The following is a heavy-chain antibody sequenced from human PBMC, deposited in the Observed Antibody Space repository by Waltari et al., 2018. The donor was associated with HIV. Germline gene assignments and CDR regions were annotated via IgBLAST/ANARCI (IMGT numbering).Heavy chain of an antibody. CDR1: GFTFDDYA. J-gene: IGHJ6*02. V-gene: IGHV3-9*01. CDR3: ANVKTANYGMDV. D-gene: IGHD5-18*01. Sequence: EVQLVESGGGLVQPGRSLILSCAASGFTFDDYAMHWVRQAPGKGLEWVSGISWNSGSIGYADSVKGRFTISRDNAKNSLYLQMNSLRAEDTALYYCANVKTANYGMDVWGQGTTVTVSS. CDR2: ISWNSGSI.